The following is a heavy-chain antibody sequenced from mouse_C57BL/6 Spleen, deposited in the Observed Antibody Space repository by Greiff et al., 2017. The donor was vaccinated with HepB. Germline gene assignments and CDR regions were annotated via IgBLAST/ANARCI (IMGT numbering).Heavy chain of an antibody. CDR2: ISSGSSTI. CDR1: GFTFSDYG. CDR3: ARGIYYDYDGGAMDY. V-gene: IGHV5-17*01. D-gene: IGHD2-4*01. J-gene: IGHJ4*01. Sequence: DVHLVESGGGLVKPGGSLKLSCAASGFTFSDYGMHWVRQAPEKGLEWVAYISSGSSTIYYADTVKGRFTISRDNAKNTLFLQMTSLRSEDTAMYYCARGIYYDYDGGAMDYWGQGTSVTVSS.